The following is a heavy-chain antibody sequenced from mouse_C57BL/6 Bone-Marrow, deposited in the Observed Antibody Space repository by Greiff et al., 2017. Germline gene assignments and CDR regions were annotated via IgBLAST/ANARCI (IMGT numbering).Heavy chain of an antibody. CDR2: IYPGDGDT. CDR3: ARWLLPGYFDV. D-gene: IGHD2-3*01. CDR1: GYAFSSSW. J-gene: IGHJ1*03. Sequence: QVQLQQSGPELVKPGASVKISCKASGYAFSSSWMNWVKQRPGKGLEWIGRIYPGDGDTNYNGKFKGKATLTADKSSSPAYMQLSSLTSEDSAVYFCARWLLPGYFDVWGTGTTVTVSA. V-gene: IGHV1-82*01.